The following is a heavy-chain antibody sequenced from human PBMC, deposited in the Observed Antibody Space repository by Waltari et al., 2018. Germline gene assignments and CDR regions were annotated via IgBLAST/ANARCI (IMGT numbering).Heavy chain of an antibody. D-gene: IGHD3-9*01. Sequence: EVQVVESGGGLVQPGGSLRLSCAASGFTLSTYWMSWVRQAPGKGLEWVANIKQDGSEKYYLDSVKGRFTISRDNAKNSLYVQMNSLKTEDTAVYYCARGVLRHYGHYCDYWGQGTVVTVSS. V-gene: IGHV3-7*03. CDR3: ARGVLRHYGHYCDY. CDR2: IKQDGSEK. J-gene: IGHJ4*02. CDR1: GFTLSTYW.